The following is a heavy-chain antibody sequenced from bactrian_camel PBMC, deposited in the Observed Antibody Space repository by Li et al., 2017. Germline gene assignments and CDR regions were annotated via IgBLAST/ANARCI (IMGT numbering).Heavy chain of an antibody. CDR2: IYIGGLST. V-gene: IGHV3S28*01. Sequence: ASGDIHNTNYMAWFRQAPGSEREGVAGIYIGGLSTYYADSVNGRFTISRGDDKNTVYLLMNNLKPEDTAVYYCAATNFFFNDSATTEIYT. CDR1: GDIHNTNY. D-gene: IGHD2*01.